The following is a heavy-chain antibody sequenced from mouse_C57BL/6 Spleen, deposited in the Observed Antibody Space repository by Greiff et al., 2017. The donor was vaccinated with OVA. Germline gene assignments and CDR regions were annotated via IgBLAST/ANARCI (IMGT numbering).Heavy chain of an antibody. V-gene: IGHV1-81*01. CDR1: GYTFTSYG. CDR3: AREEMIPSYGYDGYAMDY. Sequence: QVQLKQSGAELARPGASVKLSCKASGYTFTSYGISWVKQRTGQGLEWIGEIYPRSGNTYYNEKFKGKATLTADKSSSTAYMELRSLTSEDSAVYFCAREEMIPSYGYDGYAMDYWGQGTSVTVSS. CDR2: IYPRSGNT. D-gene: IGHD2-2*01. J-gene: IGHJ4*01.